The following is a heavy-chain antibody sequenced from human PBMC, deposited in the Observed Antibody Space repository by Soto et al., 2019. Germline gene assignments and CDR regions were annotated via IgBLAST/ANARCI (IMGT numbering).Heavy chain of an antibody. D-gene: IGHD3-3*01. J-gene: IGHJ3*02. Sequence: ASVKVSCKASGGTFSSYTISWVRQAPGQGLEWMGRIIPILGIANYAQKFQGRVTITADKSTSTAYMELSSLRSEDTAVYYCARVGRSVGVVIKHDAFDIWGQGTMVTVSS. CDR1: GGTFSSYT. CDR2: IIPILGIA. CDR3: ARVGRSVGVVIKHDAFDI. V-gene: IGHV1-69*02.